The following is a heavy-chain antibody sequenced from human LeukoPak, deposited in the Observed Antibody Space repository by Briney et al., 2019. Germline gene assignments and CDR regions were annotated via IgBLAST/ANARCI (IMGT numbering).Heavy chain of an antibody. Sequence: SETLSLTCAVYGGSFSGYYWSWIRQPPGKGLEWIGEINHSGSTNYNPSLKSRVTISVDTSKNQFSLKLSSVTAADTAVYYCARHLRVGQWLANNWFDPWGQGTLVTVSS. J-gene: IGHJ5*02. CDR1: GGSFSGYY. V-gene: IGHV4-34*01. CDR3: ARHLRVGQWLANNWFDP. CDR2: INHSGST. D-gene: IGHD6-19*01.